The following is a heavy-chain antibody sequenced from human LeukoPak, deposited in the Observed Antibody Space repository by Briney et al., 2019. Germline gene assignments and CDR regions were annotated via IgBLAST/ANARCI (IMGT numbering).Heavy chain of an antibody. Sequence: GSLRLSCAASGFTFNSYGMHWVRQAPGKGLEWVAVISYDENYKSYADSVKGRFTISRDNSKSTLYLQMNSLRAEDTAVYYCAKDAGTTTGGRFDYWGQGTLVTVSS. CDR2: ISYDENYK. V-gene: IGHV3-30*18. CDR1: GFTFNSYG. CDR3: AKDAGTTTGGRFDY. J-gene: IGHJ4*02. D-gene: IGHD1-14*01.